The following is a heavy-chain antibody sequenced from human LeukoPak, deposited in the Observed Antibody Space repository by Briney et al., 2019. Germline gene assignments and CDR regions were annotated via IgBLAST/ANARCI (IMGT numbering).Heavy chain of an antibody. J-gene: IGHJ6*02. CDR2: ISYDGSNK. CDR3: ARDSRSTQRVPGPTDYYYYYGMDV. V-gene: IGHV3-30*04. D-gene: IGHD2-15*01. Sequence: GRSLRLSCAASGFTFSSYAMHWVRQAPGKGLEWVAVISYDGSNKYYADSVKGRFTISRDNSKNTLYLQMTSLRAEDTAVYYCARDSRSTQRVPGPTDYYYYYGMDVWGQGTTVTVSS. CDR1: GFTFSSYA.